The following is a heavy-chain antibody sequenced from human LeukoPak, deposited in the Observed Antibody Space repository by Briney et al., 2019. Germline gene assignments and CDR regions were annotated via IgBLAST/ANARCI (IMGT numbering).Heavy chain of an antibody. D-gene: IGHD2-2*03. CDR2: ISAYNGNT. CDR1: GYTFTSYG. V-gene: IGHV1-18*01. CDR3: AGDWVDNGVVPALFDP. Sequence: GASVKVSCKASGYTFTSYGISWVRQAPGQGLEWTGWISAYNGNTNYAQKLQGRVTMTTDTSTSAAYMELRSLRSDDTAVYYCAGDWVDNGVVPALFDPLGQGTLVTVSS. J-gene: IGHJ5*02.